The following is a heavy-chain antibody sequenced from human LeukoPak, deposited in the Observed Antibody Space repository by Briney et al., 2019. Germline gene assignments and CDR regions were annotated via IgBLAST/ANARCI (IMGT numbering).Heavy chain of an antibody. CDR2: TYYRSKWYN. J-gene: IGHJ3*02. CDR1: GDSVSSNSAA. Sequence: SQTLSLTFAISGDSVSSNSAAWNWLRQSPSRGLEWLGRTYYRSKWYNDYAVSVKSRITINPDTSKNQFSLQLNSVTPEDTAVYYCARISLSTLHIWGQGTMVTVSS. CDR3: ARISLSTLHI. D-gene: IGHD2/OR15-2a*01. V-gene: IGHV6-1*01.